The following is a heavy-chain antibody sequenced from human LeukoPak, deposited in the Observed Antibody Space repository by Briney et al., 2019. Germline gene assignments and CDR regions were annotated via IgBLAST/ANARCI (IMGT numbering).Heavy chain of an antibody. D-gene: IGHD6-19*01. Sequence: PGGSLRLSCAAPGFTFSTYSMSWVRQAPGKGLEWVSAISGSGGSTYYADSVKGRFTISRDNSKNTLYLQMNSLRAEDTAVYYCAKDGYSSGWYHDYWGQGTLVTVSS. V-gene: IGHV3-23*01. CDR1: GFTFSTYS. J-gene: IGHJ4*02. CDR3: AKDGYSSGWYHDY. CDR2: ISGSGGST.